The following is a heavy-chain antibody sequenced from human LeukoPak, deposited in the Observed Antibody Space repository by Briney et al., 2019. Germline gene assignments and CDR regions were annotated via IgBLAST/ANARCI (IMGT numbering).Heavy chain of an antibody. CDR1: GFTFSSYS. D-gene: IGHD2-15*01. J-gene: IGHJ4*02. CDR2: ISSSSSYI. V-gene: IGHV3-21*01. Sequence: GGSPRLSCAASGFTFSSYSMNWVRQAPGKGLEWVSSISSSSSYIYYADSVKGRFTISRDNAKNSLYLQMNSLRAEDTAVYYCARGGGGGYCSGGSCYGVYYFDYWGQGTLVTVSS. CDR3: ARGGGGGYCSGGSCYGVYYFDY.